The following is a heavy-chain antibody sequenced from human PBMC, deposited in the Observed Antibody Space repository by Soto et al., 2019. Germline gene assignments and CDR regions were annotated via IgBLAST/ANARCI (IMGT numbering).Heavy chain of an antibody. CDR3: ARQGFGPLHGLVDV. V-gene: IGHV4-59*08. Sequence: QVQLQESGPGLVKPSETLSLSCTVSGGSISSYYWSWFRQSPGKRMEWIGYVHHSWGSSYNPSLQSRAAISLGTSKSQFSLKVTSVTATDPAVYYCARQGFGPLHGLVDVWGQGTTVTVSS. D-gene: IGHD3-10*01. J-gene: IGHJ6*02. CDR2: VHHSWGS. CDR1: GGSISSYY.